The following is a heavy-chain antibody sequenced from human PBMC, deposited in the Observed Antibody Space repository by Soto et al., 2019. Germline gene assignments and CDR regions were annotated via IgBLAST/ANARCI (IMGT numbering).Heavy chain of an antibody. CDR2: ISNSVNGI. CDR1: GFTFSSYQ. J-gene: IGHJ4*02. V-gene: IGHV3-48*03. CDR3: ARGTYYYDSSTYYPIY. D-gene: IGHD3-22*01. Sequence: PGGSLRLSCAASGFTFSSYQMNWVRQAPGKGLEWVSYISNSVNGIYYADSVKGRFTISRDNAGNSLYLQMNSLRAEDTAVYYCARGTYYYDSSTYYPIYWGRGTLVTVSS.